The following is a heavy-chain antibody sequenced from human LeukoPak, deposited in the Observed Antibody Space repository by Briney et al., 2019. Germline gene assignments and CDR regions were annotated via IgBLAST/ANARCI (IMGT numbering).Heavy chain of an antibody. CDR1: GFSFRDYY. CDR3: ARDQSNQDLGTSNWFDP. Sequence: GGSLRLSCAASGFSFRDYYMAWIRQAPGKGLEWVSYIGSSGNPKYYADSVKGQFTVSRDNAENSLFLQMNSLRVEDTAVYYCARDQSNQDLGTSNWFDPWGQGTLVTVSS. CDR2: IGSSGNPK. D-gene: IGHD3-16*01. J-gene: IGHJ5*02. V-gene: IGHV3-11*01.